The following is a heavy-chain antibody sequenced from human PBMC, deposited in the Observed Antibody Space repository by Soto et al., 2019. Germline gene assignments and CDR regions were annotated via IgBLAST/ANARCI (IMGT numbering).Heavy chain of an antibody. J-gene: IGHJ5*02. CDR1: GYTFTSYG. D-gene: IGHD3-22*01. CDR3: ARGPYYDSSGVPPNWFDP. CDR2: ISAYNGNT. V-gene: IGHV1-18*01. Sequence: ASVKVSCKASGYTFTSYGISWVRQAPGQGLGWMGWISAYNGNTNYAQKLQGRVTMTTDTSTSTAYMELRSLRSDDTAVYYCARGPYYDSSGVPPNWFDPWGQGTLVTVSS.